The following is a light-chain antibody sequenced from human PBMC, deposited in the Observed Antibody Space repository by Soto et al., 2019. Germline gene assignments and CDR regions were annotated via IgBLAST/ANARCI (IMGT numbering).Light chain of an antibody. CDR3: QQYNSFSGYT. V-gene: IGKV1-5*03. CDR1: QNINNW. Sequence: DIQMTQSPSTLSASVGDRVTITCRASQNINNWLAWYQQKPGRAPKLLIYKSSILESGVPSRFSGSGSETEFTLTISSLQPDDFATYYCQQYNSFSGYTFGQGTKLEI. J-gene: IGKJ2*01. CDR2: KSS.